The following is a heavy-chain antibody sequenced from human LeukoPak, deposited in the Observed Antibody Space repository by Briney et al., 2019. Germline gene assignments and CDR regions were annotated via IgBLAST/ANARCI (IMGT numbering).Heavy chain of an antibody. CDR3: ARGSGGYDLYYFDY. CDR1: GFTFSSYS. CDR2: ISSSSSYI. D-gene: IGHD5-12*01. Sequence: GGSLRLSCAASGFTFSSYSMNWVRQAPGKGLEWVSSISSSSSYIYYADSVKGRFTISRDNSKNTLYLQMNSLRAEDTAVYYRARGSGGYDLYYFDYWGQGTLVTVSS. V-gene: IGHV3-21*04. J-gene: IGHJ4*02.